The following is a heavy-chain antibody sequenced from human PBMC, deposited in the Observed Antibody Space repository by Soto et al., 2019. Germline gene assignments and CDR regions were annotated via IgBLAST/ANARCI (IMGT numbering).Heavy chain of an antibody. D-gene: IGHD6-19*01. V-gene: IGHV3-11*05. J-gene: IGHJ4*02. CDR3: ARDSTGWRAVYDY. Sequence: QVPLVESGGGLVKPGGSLRLSCAASGFTFSDYYMSWIRQAPGKGLEWVSYISSSSSYTNYADSVQGRFTISRDNANNSLYLQMNSLRAEATAVYYCARDSTGWRAVYDYWGQGTLVTVSS. CDR2: ISSSSSYT. CDR1: GFTFSDYY.